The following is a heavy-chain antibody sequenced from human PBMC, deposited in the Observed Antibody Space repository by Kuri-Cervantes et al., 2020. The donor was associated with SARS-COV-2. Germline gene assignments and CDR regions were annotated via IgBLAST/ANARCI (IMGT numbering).Heavy chain of an antibody. Sequence: SVKVSCKASGYTFTSYDINWVRQAPGQGLEWMGGIIPIFGTANYAQKFQDRVTITADYSTRTAYMELSSLRSEDTAVYYCARDRETRYSAFGGGLDVWGQGTMVTVSS. J-gene: IGHJ6*02. V-gene: IGHV1-69*13. CDR1: GYTFTSYD. D-gene: IGHD5-12*01. CDR2: IIPIFGTA. CDR3: ARDRETRYSAFGGGLDV.